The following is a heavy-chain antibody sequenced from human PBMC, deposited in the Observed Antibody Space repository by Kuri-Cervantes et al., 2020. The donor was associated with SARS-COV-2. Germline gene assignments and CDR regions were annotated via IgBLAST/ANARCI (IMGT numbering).Heavy chain of an antibody. CDR1: GFTFSSYS. Sequence: GGSLRLSCAASGFTFSSYSMNWVRQAPGKGLEWVSSISSSSSYIYYADSVKGRFTISRDNSKNTLYLQMNSLRAEDTAVYYCARDKGYYYMDVWGKGTTVTVSS. CDR3: ARDKGYYYMDV. J-gene: IGHJ6*03. V-gene: IGHV3-21*01. CDR2: ISSSSSYI.